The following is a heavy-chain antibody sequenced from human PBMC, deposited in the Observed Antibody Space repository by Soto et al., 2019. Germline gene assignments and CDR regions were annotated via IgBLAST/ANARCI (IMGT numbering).Heavy chain of an antibody. J-gene: IGHJ4*02. Sequence: QVQLQESGPGLVKPSQTLSLTCTVSGGSISSGDYYWSWIRQPPGKGLEWIGYIYYSGSTYYNPPLKSPVTISVDTSKNQFSLKLSSVTAADTAVYYCARVGGIVGATTHDYWGQGTLVTVSS. D-gene: IGHD1-26*01. CDR1: GGSISSGDYY. CDR3: ARVGGIVGATTHDY. V-gene: IGHV4-30-4*01. CDR2: IYYSGST.